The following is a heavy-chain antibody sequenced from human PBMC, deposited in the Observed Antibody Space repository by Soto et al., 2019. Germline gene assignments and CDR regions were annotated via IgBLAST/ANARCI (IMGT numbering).Heavy chain of an antibody. J-gene: IGHJ6*03. Sequence: QVQLVQSGAEVKEPGASVQVSCRASGYTFTTYALHWVRQAPGQRLEWMGWINAGNGNTKYSQKFQGRVTITRDTSASTAFMELSSLRSEDTAVYYCARDSPYSSSSYYYYMDVWGKGTTVTVSS. CDR1: GYTFTTYA. CDR2: INAGNGNT. D-gene: IGHD6-6*01. CDR3: ARDSPYSSSSYYYYMDV. V-gene: IGHV1-3*01.